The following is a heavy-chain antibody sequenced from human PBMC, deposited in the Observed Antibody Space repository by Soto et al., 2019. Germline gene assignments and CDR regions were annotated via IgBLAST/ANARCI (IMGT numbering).Heavy chain of an antibody. CDR1: GFTFSSYA. Sequence: QPGGSLRLSCAASGFTFSSYAMHWVRQAPGKGLEWVAVISYDGSNKYYADSVKGRFTISRDNSKNTLYLQMNSLRAEDTAVYYCARDLSLGVVVVITIGAFDIWGQGTMVTVSS. D-gene: IGHD3-22*01. CDR3: ARDLSLGVVVVITIGAFDI. J-gene: IGHJ3*02. CDR2: ISYDGSNK. V-gene: IGHV3-30-3*01.